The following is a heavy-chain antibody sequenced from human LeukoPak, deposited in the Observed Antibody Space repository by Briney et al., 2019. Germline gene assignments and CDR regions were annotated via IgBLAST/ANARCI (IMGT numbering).Heavy chain of an antibody. J-gene: IGHJ4*02. CDR1: GGSFSGYY. CDR2: INHSGST. V-gene: IGHV4-34*01. D-gene: IGHD6-19*01. Sequence: SETLSLTCAVYGGSFSGYYWSWIRQPPGKGLEWIGEINHSGSTNYNPSLKSRVTISVDTSKNQFSLKLSSVTAADTAVYYCARVQWLVHDYGGQGTLVTVSS. CDR3: ARVQWLVHDY.